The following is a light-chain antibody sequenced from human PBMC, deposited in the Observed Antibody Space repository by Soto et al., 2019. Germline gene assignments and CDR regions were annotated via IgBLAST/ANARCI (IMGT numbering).Light chain of an antibody. CDR1: SSDVGGYNY. CDR3: SSYTSSSTHG. CDR2: EVS. V-gene: IGLV2-14*01. J-gene: IGLJ1*01. Sequence: QSALTQPASVSGSPGQSITISCTGTSSDVGGYNYVSWYQQHPGKAPKLMIYEVSNRASGVSNRFSGSKSGNTASLTISGRQAEDEADYYCSSYTSSSTHGFGTGTKLTVL.